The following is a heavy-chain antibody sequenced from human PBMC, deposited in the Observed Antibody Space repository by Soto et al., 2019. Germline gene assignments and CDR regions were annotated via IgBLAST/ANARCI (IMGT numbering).Heavy chain of an antibody. J-gene: IGHJ4*02. D-gene: IGHD6-19*01. CDR2: ISGSGGST. V-gene: IGHV3-23*01. CDR1: GFTFSSYT. Sequence: EVQLLESGGGLVQPGGSLRLSCAASGFTFSSYTMSWVRQAPGKGLEWVSAISGSGGSTYYADSVKGRFTISRDNSKNTLYLQMNSLRAEDTAVYYCAKTLSSGWYRGGSDYWGQGTLVTVSS. CDR3: AKTLSSGWYRGGSDY.